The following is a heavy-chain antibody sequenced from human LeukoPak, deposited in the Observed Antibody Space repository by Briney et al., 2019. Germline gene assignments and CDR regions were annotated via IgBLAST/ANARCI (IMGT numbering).Heavy chain of an antibody. J-gene: IGHJ3*02. CDR3: ARDLVLRYFDWLPGGAFDI. V-gene: IGHV1-46*01. D-gene: IGHD3-9*01. CDR2: INPSGGST. CDR1: GYTFTSYY. Sequence: ASVKVSCKASGYTFTSYYMHWVRQAPGQGLEWMGIINPSGGSTSYAQKFQGRVTMTRDTSISTAYMELSRLRSDDTAVYYCARDLVLRYFDWLPGGAFDIWGQGTMVTVSS.